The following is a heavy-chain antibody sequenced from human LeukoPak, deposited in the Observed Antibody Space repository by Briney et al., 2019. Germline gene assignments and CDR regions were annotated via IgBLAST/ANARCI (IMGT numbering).Heavy chain of an antibody. CDR3: TRDLSRAFDI. V-gene: IGHV4-39*07. CDR1: GGSISSSSYY. Sequence: PSETLSLTCTVSGGSISSSSYYWGWIRQPPGKGLEWIGSIYYSGSTYYNPSLKSRVTISVDTSKHQFSLQLSSVTAADTAVYYCTRDLSRAFDIWGQGTMVTVSS. CDR2: IYYSGST. J-gene: IGHJ3*02.